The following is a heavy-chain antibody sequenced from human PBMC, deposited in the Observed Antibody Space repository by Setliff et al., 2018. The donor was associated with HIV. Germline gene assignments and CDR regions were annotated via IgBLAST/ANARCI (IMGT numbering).Heavy chain of an antibody. CDR3: VKDGTPIGRYYQYFHV. J-gene: IGHJ6*04. CDR1: GFSFNAYA. CDR2: ISSNTDNI. D-gene: IGHD1-26*01. V-gene: IGHV3-9*01. Sequence: RLSCAASGFSFNAYAMHWVRQSPGKGLEWVSGISSNTDNIYYADSVKGRFTISRDNANNSLFLEMNNLRPEDTAFYYCVKDGTPIGRYYQYFHVWGEGIMVTVSS.